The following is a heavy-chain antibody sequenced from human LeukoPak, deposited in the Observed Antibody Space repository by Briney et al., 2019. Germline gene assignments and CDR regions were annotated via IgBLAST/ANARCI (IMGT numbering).Heavy chain of an antibody. CDR1: GFTFSSYS. CDR3: ARYDSSGYYFPFDY. D-gene: IGHD3-22*01. V-gene: IGHV3-21*01. CDR2: ISSSSGYI. Sequence: GGSLRLSCAASGFTFSSYSMNWVRQAPGKGLEWVSSISSSSGYIYYADSVKGRFTISRDNAQNSLYLQMISLRAEDTAVYYCARYDSSGYYFPFDYWGQGTLVTVSS. J-gene: IGHJ4*02.